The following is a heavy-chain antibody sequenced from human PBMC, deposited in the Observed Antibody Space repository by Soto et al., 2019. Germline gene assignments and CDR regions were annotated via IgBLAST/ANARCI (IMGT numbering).Heavy chain of an antibody. CDR2: INSDGSST. D-gene: IGHD3-9*01. CDR1: GFTFSSYW. V-gene: IGHV3-74*01. J-gene: IGHJ4*02. Sequence: GGSLRLSCAASGFTFSSYWMHWVRQAPGKGLVWVSRINSDGSSTSYADSVKGRFTISRDNAKNTLYLQMNSLRAEDTAVYYCARNPNDILTGYYMEPYFDYWGQGTLVTVSS. CDR3: ARNPNDILTGYYMEPYFDY.